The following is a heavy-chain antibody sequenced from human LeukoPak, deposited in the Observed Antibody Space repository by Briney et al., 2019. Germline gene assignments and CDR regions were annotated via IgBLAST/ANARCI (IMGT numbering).Heavy chain of an antibody. Sequence: GGSLRLSCAASGFTVSSNYMNWVRQAPGKGLECVSSISSSSSYIYYADSLKGRFTISRDNAKNSLYLQMNSLRAEDTAVYYCARDPYGSGSAYWGQGPLVTVSS. D-gene: IGHD3-10*01. CDR2: ISSSSSYI. J-gene: IGHJ4*02. CDR3: ARDPYGSGSAY. V-gene: IGHV3-21*01. CDR1: GFTVSSNY.